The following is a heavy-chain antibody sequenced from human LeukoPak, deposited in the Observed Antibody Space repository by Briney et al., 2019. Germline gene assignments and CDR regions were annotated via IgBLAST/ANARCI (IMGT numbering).Heavy chain of an antibody. CDR3: ARAAGGHYYDSSGYLNY. V-gene: IGHV3-53*01. D-gene: IGHD3-22*01. J-gene: IGHJ4*02. CDR2: IYSGGTT. Sequence: GGSLRLSCAASGFTVSSNYMSWVRQAPGKGLKWVSVIYSGGTTYYADSVKGRFTISRDNSKNTLYLQMNSLRAEDTAVYYCARAAGGHYYDSSGYLNYWGQGTLVTVSS. CDR1: GFTVSSNY.